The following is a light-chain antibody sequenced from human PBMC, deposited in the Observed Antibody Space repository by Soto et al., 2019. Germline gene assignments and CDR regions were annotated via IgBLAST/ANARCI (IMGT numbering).Light chain of an antibody. J-gene: IGLJ2*01. CDR2: DNY. CDR1: ISNIGNNY. CDR3: GTWDTSLSAVV. Sequence: QAVLTQPPSVSAAPGQTVTLSCSGSISNIGNNYVSRFQQFPGTAPKLLIYDNYKRPSGIPDRFSGSKSGTSATLGITGLQTGDEADYYCGTWDTSLSAVVFGGGTKVTVL. V-gene: IGLV1-51*01.